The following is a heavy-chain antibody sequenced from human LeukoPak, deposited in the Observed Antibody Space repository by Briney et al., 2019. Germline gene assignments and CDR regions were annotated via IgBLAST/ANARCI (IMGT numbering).Heavy chain of an antibody. CDR2: INHSGST. CDR1: GGSFSGYY. J-gene: IGHJ4*02. CDR3: ARGLLGPFDY. Sequence: PSETLSLTCAVYGGSFSGYYWSWICQPPGKGLEWIGEINHSGSTNYNPSLKSRVTISVDTPKNQFSLKLSSVTAADTAVYYCARGLLGPFDYWGQGTLVTVSS. V-gene: IGHV4-34*01. D-gene: IGHD3-10*01.